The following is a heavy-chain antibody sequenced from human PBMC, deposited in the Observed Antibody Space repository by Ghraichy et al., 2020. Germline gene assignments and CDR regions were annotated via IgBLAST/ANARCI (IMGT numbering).Heavy chain of an antibody. CDR3: ARHDYGDYGALDY. J-gene: IGHJ4*02. D-gene: IGHD4-17*01. CDR2: IYTSGST. V-gene: IGHV4-4*09. Sequence: SETLSLTCTVSGGSISSYYWSWIRQPPGKGLEWIGYIYTSGSTNYNPSLKSRVSISVDTSKNQFSLKLSSVTAADTAVYYCARHDYGDYGALDYWGQGTLVTVSS. CDR1: GGSISSYY.